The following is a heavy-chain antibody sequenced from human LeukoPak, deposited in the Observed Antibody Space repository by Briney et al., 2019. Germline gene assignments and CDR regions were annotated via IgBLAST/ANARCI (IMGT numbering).Heavy chain of an antibody. CDR3: ARHSDGREVILGGYYYYGFDV. CDR1: GGSIYSSGYY. V-gene: IGHV4-39*01. Sequence: SETLSLTCTVSGGSIYSSGYYWGWIRQPPGKGLEWIGSIFYSGDTYYSPSLKSRVTISVDTSKNQFSLSLSSVSAADTAMYYCARHSDGREVILGGYYYYGFDVWGQGTTVTVSS. D-gene: IGHD2/OR15-2a*01. J-gene: IGHJ6*02. CDR2: IFYSGDT.